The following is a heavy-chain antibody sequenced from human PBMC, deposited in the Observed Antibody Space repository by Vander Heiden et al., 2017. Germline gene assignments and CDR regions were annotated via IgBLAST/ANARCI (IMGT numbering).Heavy chain of an antibody. Sequence: QVQLVESGGGVVQPGRSLRLSCAASGFPFRSYGMHWVRQAPGKGLEWVAVISYDGSNKYYADSVKGRFTISRDNSKNTLYLQMNSLRAEDTAVYYCAKMGYDILTGYSGFDYWGQGTLVTVSS. J-gene: IGHJ4*02. CDR1: GFPFRSYG. CDR2: ISYDGSNK. CDR3: AKMGYDILTGYSGFDY. V-gene: IGHV3-30*18. D-gene: IGHD3-9*01.